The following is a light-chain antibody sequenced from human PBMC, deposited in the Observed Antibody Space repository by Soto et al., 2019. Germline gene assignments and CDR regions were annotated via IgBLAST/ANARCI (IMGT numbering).Light chain of an antibody. CDR1: SGSVSTRNY. J-gene: IGLJ3*02. CDR2: NTN. V-gene: IGLV8-61*01. CDR3: VLYVGGIHWV. Sequence: QTVVTQEPSFSVSPGGTVTLTCGLTSGSVSTRNYPSWYQQIPGQAPRTLIYNTNTRSSGVPDRFSGSILGNKAALTITGEQAEDESDYCCVLYVGGIHWVFGGGTKLTVL.